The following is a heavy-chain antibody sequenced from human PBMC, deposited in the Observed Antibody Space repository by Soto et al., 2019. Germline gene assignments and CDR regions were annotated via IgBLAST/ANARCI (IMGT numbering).Heavy chain of an antibody. V-gene: IGHV1-18*01. CDR2: ISAYNGNT. CDR3: ARDLQRYSSGWLMGY. J-gene: IGHJ4*02. D-gene: IGHD6-19*01. Sequence: GASVKVSCKASGYTFTSYGISWVRQAPGQGLEWMGWISAYNGNTNYAQKLQGRVTMTTDTSTSTAYMELRSLRSDDTAVYYCARDLQRYSSGWLMGYWGQGTLVTVSS. CDR1: GYTFTSYG.